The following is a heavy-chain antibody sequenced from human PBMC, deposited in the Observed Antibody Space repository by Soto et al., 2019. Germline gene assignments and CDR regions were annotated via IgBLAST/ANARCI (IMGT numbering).Heavy chain of an antibody. CDR1: GFTFTNYW. Sequence: DVQGVESGGGLVQPGGSRRLSCAASGFTFTNYWMHWVRQVPGEGLVWVSRIDNHGDGTSYADFVKGRFTISRDNAKNTLYMQMNSLRVEDTAIYYCGTVFEKWGQGTMVTVSS. CDR3: GTVFEK. V-gene: IGHV3-74*01. CDR2: IDNHGDGT. J-gene: IGHJ3*02.